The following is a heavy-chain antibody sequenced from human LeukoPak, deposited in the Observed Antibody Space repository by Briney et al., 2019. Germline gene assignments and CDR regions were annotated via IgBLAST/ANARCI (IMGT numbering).Heavy chain of an antibody. V-gene: IGHV1-69*13. CDR1: GGSLSSYA. Sequence: SVEVSCKASGGSLSSYAISWVRQAPGQGLAWMGGILPRFGTTNYGQKFQGRVTVTADESTGTAYMKLSSPRPEDTAAYYCARDPGLKTPGHYEMDVWGQGTTVTVSS. D-gene: IGHD3-16*01. CDR2: ILPRFGTT. CDR3: ARDPGLKTPGHYEMDV. J-gene: IGHJ6*02.